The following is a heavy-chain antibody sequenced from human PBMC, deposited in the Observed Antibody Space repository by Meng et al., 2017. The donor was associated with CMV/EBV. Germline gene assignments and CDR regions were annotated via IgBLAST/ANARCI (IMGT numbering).Heavy chain of an antibody. Sequence: GESLKISCAASGFTVSSNYMSWVRQAPGKGLEWVSVIYSGGSTYYADSVKGRFTISRDNSKNTLYLQMNSLRTEDTAVYYCARDSEGHDSSGRSPYYFDYWGQGTLVTVSS. CDR1: GFTVSSNY. CDR2: IYSGGST. CDR3: ARDSEGHDSSGRSPYYFDY. V-gene: IGHV3-66*02. J-gene: IGHJ4*02. D-gene: IGHD3-22*01.